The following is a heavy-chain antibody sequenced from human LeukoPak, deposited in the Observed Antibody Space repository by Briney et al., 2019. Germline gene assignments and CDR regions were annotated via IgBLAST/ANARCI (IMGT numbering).Heavy chain of an antibody. CDR3: ARVHPYDSSGYPFDY. V-gene: IGHV3-7*01. J-gene: IGHJ4*02. CDR2: IKQDGSEK. CDR1: GFTFSSYW. D-gene: IGHD3-22*01. Sequence: GGSLRLSCAASGFTFSSYWMSWVRQAPGKGLEWVANIKQDGSEKYYVDSVKGRFTISRDNAKNSLYLQMNSLRAEDTAVYYCARVHPYDSSGYPFDYWGQGTLVTVSS.